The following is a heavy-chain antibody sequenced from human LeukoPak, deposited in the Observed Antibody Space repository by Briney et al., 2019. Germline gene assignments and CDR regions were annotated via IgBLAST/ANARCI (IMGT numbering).Heavy chain of an antibody. V-gene: IGHV4-59*02. J-gene: IGHJ2*01. CDR3: ARTGTAYWYSDL. CDR2: FYGSGST. Sequence: SETLSLTCSVSGGSVSNYYWSWIRQPPGKGLEWIGYFYGSGSTNYNASLKSRVTTSVDTSKNQFSLKVSSVTAADTAVYYCARTGTAYWYSDLWGRGTLVTVSS. D-gene: IGHD1-14*01. CDR1: GGSVSNYY.